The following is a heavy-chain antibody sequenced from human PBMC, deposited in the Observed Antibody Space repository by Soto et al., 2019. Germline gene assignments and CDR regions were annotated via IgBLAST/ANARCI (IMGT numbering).Heavy chain of an antibody. Sequence: GGSLRLSCAASGFTFSNAWMSWVRQAPGKGLEWVGRIKSKTDGETTDYAAPVKGRFTISRDDSKNTLYLQMNSLKTEDTAVYYCTTGSDSSGYYYYYYRDVWGKGTTVTVSS. D-gene: IGHD3-22*01. V-gene: IGHV3-15*01. CDR1: GFTFSNAW. CDR2: IKSKTDGETT. J-gene: IGHJ6*03. CDR3: TTGSDSSGYYYYYYRDV.